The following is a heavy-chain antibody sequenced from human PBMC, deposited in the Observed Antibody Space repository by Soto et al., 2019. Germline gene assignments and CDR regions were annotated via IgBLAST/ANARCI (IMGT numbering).Heavy chain of an antibody. CDR3: ARSDLFDY. D-gene: IGHD2-21*02. J-gene: IGHJ4*02. V-gene: IGHV4-34*01. Sequence: SETLSLTCAVYGGSFSGYYWSWIRQPPGKGLEWIGEINHSGSTNYNPSLKSRVTISVDTSKNQFSLKMSSVTAADTAVYYCARSDLFDYWGQGTLVTVSS. CDR2: INHSGST. CDR1: GGSFSGYY.